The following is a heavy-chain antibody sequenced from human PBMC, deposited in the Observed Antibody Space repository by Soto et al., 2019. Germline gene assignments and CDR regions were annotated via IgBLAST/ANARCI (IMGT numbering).Heavy chain of an antibody. CDR3: ARGRAHVTGSYNGFDP. CDR1: GGSFSGYY. CDR2: INHSGST. Sequence: QVQLQQWGAGLLKPSETLSLTCAAYGGSFSGYYWSWIRQPPGKGLEWIGEINHSGSTNYNPSLRSRLTIAVEPSKNQVSRPLSSVTAADTAVYYGARGRAHVTGSYNGFDPWGQGTLVTVSS. J-gene: IGHJ5*02. D-gene: IGHD3-16*01. V-gene: IGHV4-34*01.